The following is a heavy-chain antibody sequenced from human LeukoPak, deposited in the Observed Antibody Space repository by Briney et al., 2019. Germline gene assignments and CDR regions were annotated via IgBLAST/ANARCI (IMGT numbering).Heavy chain of an antibody. J-gene: IGHJ4*02. V-gene: IGHV3-7*01. D-gene: IGHD2-15*01. CDR1: GFTFTTYA. CDR2: SREDESER. CDR3: AREYWSRLD. Sequence: GGSLRPSCVPPGFTFTTYAMDWARPAPGKGLEWVANSREDESERNYVDSVRGRFTISRDNAWNSLYLQMDSLRPEDTAVYYCAREYWSRLDWGRGTLVTVSS.